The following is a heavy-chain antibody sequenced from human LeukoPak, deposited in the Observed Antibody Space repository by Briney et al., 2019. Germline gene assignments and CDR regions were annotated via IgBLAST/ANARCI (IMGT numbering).Heavy chain of an antibody. CDR3: ARDYSSGWYHFDY. CDR1: AFNFSDFS. D-gene: IGHD6-19*01. V-gene: IGHV3-21*01. CDR2: ISSGGTYK. Sequence: GGSLRLSCVASAFNFSDFSMNWVRQAPGEGLEWVSSISSGGTYKYYADSLEGRITISRDNGKNSLFLQVNSLRAEDTAVYYCARDYSSGWYHFDYWGQGILVTVSS. J-gene: IGHJ4*02.